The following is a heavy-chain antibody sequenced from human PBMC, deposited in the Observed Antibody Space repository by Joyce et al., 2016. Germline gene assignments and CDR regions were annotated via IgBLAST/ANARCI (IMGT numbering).Heavy chain of an antibody. V-gene: IGHV1-3*01. CDR2: INADSGNT. CDR3: ARDAFGANPGYFDY. Sequence: QVQVVQSGAEVKKPGASVKVSCKASGYIFTSFAMHWVRQAPGQRLEWMGWINADSGNTKYSRKVQGRVTITRDTSASTAYMELSSLRSEDTAVYYCARDAFGANPGYFDYWGQGTLVTVSS. J-gene: IGHJ4*02. CDR1: GYIFTSFA. D-gene: IGHD4/OR15-4a*01.